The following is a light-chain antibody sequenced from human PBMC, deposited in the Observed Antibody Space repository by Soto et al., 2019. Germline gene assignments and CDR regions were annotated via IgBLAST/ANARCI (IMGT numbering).Light chain of an antibody. CDR1: SSNIGAGYD. V-gene: IGLV1-40*03. J-gene: IGLJ1*01. Sequence: QSALTQPPSVSGAPGQRVTISCTGSSSNIGAGYDVHWYQHLPGTAPKLLIFGNKNRPSGVPDRFSGSTSGASASLAITGLQPEDEANHYCQSQDSSLSGSYVFGTGTKVTVL. CDR2: GNK. CDR3: QSQDSSLSGSYV.